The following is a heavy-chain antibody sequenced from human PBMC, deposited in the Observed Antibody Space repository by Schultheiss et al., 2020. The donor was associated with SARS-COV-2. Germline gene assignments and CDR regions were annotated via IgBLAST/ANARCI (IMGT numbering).Heavy chain of an antibody. CDR2: IYSGGST. Sequence: GGSLRLSCAASGFTFSSYGMHWVRQAPGKGLEWVSVIYSGGSTYYADSVKGRFTISRDNSKNTLYLQMNSLRAEDTAVYYCARLIAAAGFDYWGQGTLVTVSS. CDR1: GFTFSSYG. CDR3: ARLIAAAGFDY. J-gene: IGHJ4*02. D-gene: IGHD6-13*01. V-gene: IGHV3-NL1*01.